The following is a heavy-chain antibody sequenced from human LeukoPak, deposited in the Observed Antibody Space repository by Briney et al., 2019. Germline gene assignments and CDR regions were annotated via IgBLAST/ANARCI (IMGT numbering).Heavy chain of an antibody. V-gene: IGHV1-18*01. CDR3: AVNYYDSSGYYY. CDR2: ISAYNGNT. Sequence: GASVKVSCKASGYTFISYDINWVRQAPGQGLEWMGWISAYNGNTNYAQKLQGRVTMTTDTSTSTAYMELRSLRSDDTAVYYCAVNYYDSSGYYYWGQGTLVTVSS. D-gene: IGHD3-22*01. CDR1: GYTFISYD. J-gene: IGHJ4*02.